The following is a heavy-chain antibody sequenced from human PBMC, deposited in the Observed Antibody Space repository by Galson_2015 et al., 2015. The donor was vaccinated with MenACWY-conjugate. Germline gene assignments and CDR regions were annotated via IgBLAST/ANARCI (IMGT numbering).Heavy chain of an antibody. V-gene: IGHV3-30*04. CDR3: ARISVPMSRTGYRGFGYYGMDV. Sequence: SLRLSCAASGFTFSTYSMHWVRQAPGKGLEWVAVISDHGTYTYYADSVKGRFTISRDNSKNTGYLQMNSLRVEDTALFYCARISVPMSRTGYRGFGYYGMDVWGQGTTVTVSS. D-gene: IGHD5-12*01. CDR1: GFTFSTYS. CDR2: ISDHGTYT. J-gene: IGHJ6*02.